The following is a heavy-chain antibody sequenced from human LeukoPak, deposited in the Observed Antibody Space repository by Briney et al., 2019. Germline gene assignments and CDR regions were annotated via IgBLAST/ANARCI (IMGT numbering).Heavy chain of an antibody. J-gene: IGHJ6*02. CDR1: GFTLSSYG. D-gene: IGHD2-2*01. CDR2: IWYDGSNK. CDR3: ARYCSSTSCYTYGMDV. Sequence: GGSLRLSCAASGFTLSSYGMHWVRQAPGKGLEWVAVIWYDGSNKYYADSVKGRFTISRDNSKNTLYLQMNSLRAEDTAVYYCARYCSSTSCYTYGMDVWGQGTTVTVSS. V-gene: IGHV3-33*01.